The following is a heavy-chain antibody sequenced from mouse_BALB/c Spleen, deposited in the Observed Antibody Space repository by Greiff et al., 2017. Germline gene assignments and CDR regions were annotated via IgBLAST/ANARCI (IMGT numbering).Heavy chain of an antibody. CDR3: ARSDGYAMDY. V-gene: IGHV1S81*02. J-gene: IGHJ4*01. Sequence: QVQLQQSGAELVKPGASVKLSCKASGYTFTSYWMHWVKQRPGQGLEWIGEINPSNGRTNYNEKFKSKATLTVDKSSSTAYMQLSSLTSEDSAVYYCARSDGYAMDYWGQGTSVTVSS. CDR2: INPSNGRT. CDR1: GYTFTSYW.